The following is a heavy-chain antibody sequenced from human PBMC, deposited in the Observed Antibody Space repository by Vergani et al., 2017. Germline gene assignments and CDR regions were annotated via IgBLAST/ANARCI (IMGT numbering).Heavy chain of an antibody. CDR3: ARGTYDYVWGSYRRDVSGAFDI. Sequence: QLQLQESGPGLVKPSETLSLTCTVSGGSLSSSSYYWGWIRQPPGKGLEWIGSIYYSGSTYYNPSPKSRVTISVDTAKNQFSLKLRSVTAADTAVYYCARGTYDYVWGSYRRDVSGAFDIWGQGTMVTVSS. CDR2: IYYSGST. D-gene: IGHD3-16*02. CDR1: GGSLSSSSYY. V-gene: IGHV4-39*07. J-gene: IGHJ3*02.